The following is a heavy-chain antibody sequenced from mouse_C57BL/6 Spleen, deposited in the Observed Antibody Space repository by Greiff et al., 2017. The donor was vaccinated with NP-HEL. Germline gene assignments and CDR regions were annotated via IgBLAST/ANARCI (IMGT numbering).Heavy chain of an antibody. Sequence: QVQLQQSGPELVKPGASVKISCKASGYAFSSSWMNWVKQRPGKGLEWIGRIYPGDGDTNYNGKFKGKATLTADKSSSTAYMQLSSLTSEDSAVYFCASYRTWAMDYWGQGTSVTVSS. CDR1: GYAFSSSW. CDR3: ASYRTWAMDY. V-gene: IGHV1-82*01. D-gene: IGHD2-12*01. CDR2: IYPGDGDT. J-gene: IGHJ4*01.